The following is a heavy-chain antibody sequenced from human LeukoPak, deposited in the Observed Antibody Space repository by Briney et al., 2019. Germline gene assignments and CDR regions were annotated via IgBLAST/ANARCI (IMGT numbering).Heavy chain of an antibody. CDR2: INHSGTT. CDR1: GGSFSDYY. CDR3: ASHYSSGSYRYTGSFDS. V-gene: IGHV4-34*01. J-gene: IGHJ4*02. Sequence: PSGTLSLTCAVYGGSFSDYYRSWIRQPPGKGLEWIGEINHSGTTNYSPSLKSRVSISVDTSKNQFSLKLNSVTAADAAMYYCASHYSSGSYRYTGSFDSWGQGMLVNVSS. D-gene: IGHD3-16*02.